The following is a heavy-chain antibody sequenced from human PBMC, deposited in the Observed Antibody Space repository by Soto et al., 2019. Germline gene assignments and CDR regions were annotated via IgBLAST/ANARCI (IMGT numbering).Heavy chain of an antibody. CDR3: ARTLYSYGPRFDY. J-gene: IGHJ4*02. V-gene: IGHV4-34*01. Sequence: SETLSLTCAVYGGSFSGYYWTWIRQPPGTGLEWIGEINHSGSTNYNPSLKSRVTISVETSKNQFSLKLTSVTAADTAVYYCARTLYSYGPRFDYWGQGTLVTVSS. D-gene: IGHD5-18*01. CDR2: INHSGST. CDR1: GGSFSGYY.